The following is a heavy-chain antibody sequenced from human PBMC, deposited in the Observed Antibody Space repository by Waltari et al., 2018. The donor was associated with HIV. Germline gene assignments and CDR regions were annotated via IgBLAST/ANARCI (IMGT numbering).Heavy chain of an antibody. D-gene: IGHD3-22*01. Sequence: QVQLQESGPGLVKPSETLSLTCTVSGGSISSYYWSWIRQPAGTGLEWIGRIYTSGSTNYNPSRKSRVTMSVDTSKNQFSRKLSSVTAADTAVYYCARLGNTYYYDSSGYYGMDVWGQGTTVTVSS. CDR1: GGSISSYY. J-gene: IGHJ6*02. V-gene: IGHV4-4*07. CDR2: IYTSGST. CDR3: ARLGNTYYYDSSGYYGMDV.